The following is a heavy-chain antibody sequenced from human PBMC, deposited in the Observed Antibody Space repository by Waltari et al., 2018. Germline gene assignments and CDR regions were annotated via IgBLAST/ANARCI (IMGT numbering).Heavy chain of an antibody. CDR3: AKCSSSLRSIGGRPRTECYFDN. CDR1: GFTFSSNC. Sequence: EVQLLESGGGLVQPGGSLRRSCSASGFTFSSNCLSLVRQAPRKGLEWVAVIYGASTYYEDSVKGRFTISKDFSKNTLHLQMNSLRTGDAAVYYCAKCSSSLRSIGGRPRTECYFDNWGQGTLVTVSS. J-gene: IGHJ4*02. CDR2: IYGAST. D-gene: IGHD6-6*01. V-gene: IGHV3-23*03.